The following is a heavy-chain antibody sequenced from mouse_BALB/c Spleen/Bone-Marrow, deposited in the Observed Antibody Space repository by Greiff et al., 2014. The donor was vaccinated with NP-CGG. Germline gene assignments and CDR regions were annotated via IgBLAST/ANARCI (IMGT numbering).Heavy chain of an antibody. V-gene: IGHV5-9-3*01. J-gene: IGHJ1*01. CDR1: GFTFSSYA. CDR2: ISSGGSYT. D-gene: IGHD1-1*01. Sequence: EVKLMESGGGLVKPGGSLKLSCAASGFTFSSYAMSWVRQTPEKRLEWVATISSGGSYTYYADSVKGRVAISRDTAKNALYLQMSILKSEDTAMYYCARQDYYGSSPHWYFDVWGAGTTVTVSS. CDR3: ARQDYYGSSPHWYFDV.